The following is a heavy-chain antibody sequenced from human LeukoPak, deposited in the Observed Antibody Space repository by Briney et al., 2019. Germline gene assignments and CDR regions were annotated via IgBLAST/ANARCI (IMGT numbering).Heavy chain of an antibody. Sequence: PSETLSLTCAVYGGSVSGYYWSWIRQPPGKGLEWIGEINHSESTNYSPSLKSRVTMSVDTSKNQFSLKLNSVTAADTTVYYCARGRYDFYSGQSPFDPWGQGTLVTVSS. CDR3: ARGRYDFYSGQSPFDP. V-gene: IGHV4-34*01. CDR2: INHSEST. D-gene: IGHD3-3*01. J-gene: IGHJ5*02. CDR1: GGSVSGYY.